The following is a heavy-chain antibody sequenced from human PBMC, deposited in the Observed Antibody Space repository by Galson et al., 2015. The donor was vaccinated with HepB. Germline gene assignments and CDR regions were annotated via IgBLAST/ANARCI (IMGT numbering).Heavy chain of an antibody. D-gene: IGHD6-6*01. CDR3: AKAPHPSYSSSEYYFDY. CDR2: ISYDGSNR. CDR1: GFTFSSYG. Sequence: SLRLSCAASGFTFSSYGMHWVRQAPGKGLEWVAIISYDGSNRYYADSVKGRFTISRDNSKNTLYLQMNSLSAEDTALYYCAKAPHPSYSSSEYYFDYWGQGTLVTVSS. J-gene: IGHJ4*02. V-gene: IGHV3-30*18.